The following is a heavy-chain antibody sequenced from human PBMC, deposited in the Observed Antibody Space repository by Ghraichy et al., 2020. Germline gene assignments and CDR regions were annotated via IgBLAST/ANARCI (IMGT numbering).Heavy chain of an antibody. J-gene: IGHJ6*02. CDR2: ISWNSATI. V-gene: IGHV3-9*01. D-gene: IGHD6-13*01. Sequence: GGSLRLSCAASGFTFDSYVMHWVRQAPGRGLEWVSAISWNSATIAYADSVKGRFTISRDNARNALYLQMTSLRGEDTALYFCVKDASGYSSTWVPYDYDGLDAWGQGTTVTVSS. CDR3: VKDASGYSSTWVPYDYDGLDA. CDR1: GFTFDSYV.